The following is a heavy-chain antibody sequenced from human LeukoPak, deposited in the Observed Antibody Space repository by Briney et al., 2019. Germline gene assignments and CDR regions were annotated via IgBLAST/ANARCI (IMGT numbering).Heavy chain of an antibody. V-gene: IGHV3-48*01. CDR1: GFTFSSYS. Sequence: PGGSLRLSCAASGFTFSSYSMNWVRQAPGKGLEWVPYISSSSSTIYYADSVKGRFTISRDNAKNSLYLQMNSLRAEDTAVYYCARNQYYDILTDPYYYGMDVWGQGTTVTVSS. D-gene: IGHD3-9*01. CDR3: ARNQYYDILTDPYYYGMDV. CDR2: ISSSSSTI. J-gene: IGHJ6*02.